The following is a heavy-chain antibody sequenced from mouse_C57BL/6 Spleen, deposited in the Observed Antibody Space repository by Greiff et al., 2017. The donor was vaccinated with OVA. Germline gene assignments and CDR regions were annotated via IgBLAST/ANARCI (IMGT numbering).Heavy chain of an antibody. D-gene: IGHD2-4*01. V-gene: IGHV1-50*01. J-gene: IGHJ4*01. Sequence: QVQLQQPGAELVKPGASVKLSCKASGYTFTSYWMQWVKQRPGQGLEWIGELDPSDSYTNYNQKFKGKATLTVDTSSSTAYMQLSSLTSEDSAVYYCARAGYYDTYYYAMDYWGQGTSVTVSS. CDR1: GYTFTSYW. CDR2: LDPSDSYT. CDR3: ARAGYYDTYYYAMDY.